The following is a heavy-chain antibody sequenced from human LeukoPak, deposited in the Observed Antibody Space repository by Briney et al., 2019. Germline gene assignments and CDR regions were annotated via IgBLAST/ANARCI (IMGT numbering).Heavy chain of an antibody. J-gene: IGHJ4*02. V-gene: IGHV1-18*04. D-gene: IGHD3-10*01. CDR1: GYTFTSYG. CDR3: ARITMVRGVITRIDY. CDR2: ISAYNGNT. Sequence: ASVKVSCKASGYTFTSYGISWVRQAPGQGLEWVGWISAYNGNTNYAQKLQGRVTMTTDTSTSTAYMELRSLRSDDTVVYYCARITMVRGVITRIDYWGQGTLVTVSS.